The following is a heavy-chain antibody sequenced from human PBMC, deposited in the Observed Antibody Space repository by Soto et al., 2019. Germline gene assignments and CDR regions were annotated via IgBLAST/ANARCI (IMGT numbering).Heavy chain of an antibody. D-gene: IGHD1-1*01. CDR2: VYWNDDK. Sequence: VSGPTLVNPTQTLTLTCTLSGISLSTSGVGLGWIRQTPGKALEWLALVYWNDDKHYSPSLKSRLTITKDTSKNQAILTMTNMDPVDTATYYCARGLATLPVFAFDIWGQGTVVTVSS. CDR1: GISLSTSGVG. V-gene: IGHV2-5*01. J-gene: IGHJ3*02. CDR3: ARGLATLPVFAFDI.